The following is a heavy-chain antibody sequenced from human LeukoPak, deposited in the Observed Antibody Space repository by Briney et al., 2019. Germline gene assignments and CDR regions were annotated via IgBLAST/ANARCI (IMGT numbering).Heavy chain of an antibody. CDR2: ISSSGSTI. J-gene: IGHJ4*02. CDR1: GFTFSDYY. Sequence: GGSLRLSCAASGFTFSDYYMSWIRQAPEKGLEWVSYISSSGSTIYYADSVKGRFTISRDNAKNSLYLQMNSLRAEDTAVYYCARDPAPGSPRYFDYWGQGTLVTVSS. CDR3: ARDPAPGSPRYFDY. V-gene: IGHV3-11*04. D-gene: IGHD6-13*01.